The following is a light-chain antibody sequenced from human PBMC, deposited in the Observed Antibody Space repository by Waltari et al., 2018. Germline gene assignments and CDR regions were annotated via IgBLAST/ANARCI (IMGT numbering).Light chain of an antibody. CDR1: SSDIGYYEY. V-gene: IGLV2-11*01. Sequence: QSALPQPRSVSGSPGQSVTISCTGTSSDIGYYEYVSRYQQHPGKAPKLIIYDATRGPSAVPDRFSASKSANTASLAISGLHAEDEADDYCCPHTASSNTWVFGGGTKVTVL. J-gene: IGLJ3*02. CDR2: DAT. CDR3: CPHTASSNTWV.